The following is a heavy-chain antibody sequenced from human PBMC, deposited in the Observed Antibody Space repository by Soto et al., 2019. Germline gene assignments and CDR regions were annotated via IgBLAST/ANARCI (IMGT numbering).Heavy chain of an antibody. J-gene: IGHJ4*02. Sequence: QVQLVQSGAEVKKPGASVKVSCKASGYTFASDEINWVRQATGQGLEWMGWMNPNSGNTGYAQKFQGRVTMTRNTSISTAYMELSSLRSEDTVVYYCATRLGIAAAGTPFDYWGQGTLVTVSS. D-gene: IGHD6-13*01. CDR3: ATRLGIAAAGTPFDY. CDR2: MNPNSGNT. CDR1: GYTFASDE. V-gene: IGHV1-8*01.